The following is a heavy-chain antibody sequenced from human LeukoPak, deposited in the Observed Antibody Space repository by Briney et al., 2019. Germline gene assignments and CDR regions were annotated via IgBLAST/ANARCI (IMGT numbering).Heavy chain of an antibody. CDR2: ISSSSSYI. V-gene: IGHV3-21*01. Sequence: GGSLRLSCAASGFSFSYYLMHWVRQAPGKGLVWVSSISSSSSYIYYADSVKGRFTISRDNAKNSLYLQMNSLRAEDTAVYHCARGPHGDGLFDYWGQGTLVTVSS. D-gene: IGHD3-9*01. CDR3: ARGPHGDGLFDY. J-gene: IGHJ4*02. CDR1: GFSFSYYL.